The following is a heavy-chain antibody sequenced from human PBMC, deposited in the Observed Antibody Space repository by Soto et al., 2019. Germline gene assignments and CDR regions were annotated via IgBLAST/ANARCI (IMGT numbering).Heavy chain of an antibody. J-gene: IGHJ3*02. D-gene: IGHD2-15*01. V-gene: IGHV4-59*01. Sequence: SETLSLTCAVSGGSISNFYWSWIRQSPGRGLEWIGYISNTGNTHYDPSLKGRFTIALDTSKNQFSLKLTSVTAADTAVYFCASGDPEYSASPGVFDIWGQGTMLTVSS. CDR1: GGSISNFY. CDR2: ISNTGNT. CDR3: ASGDPEYSASPGVFDI.